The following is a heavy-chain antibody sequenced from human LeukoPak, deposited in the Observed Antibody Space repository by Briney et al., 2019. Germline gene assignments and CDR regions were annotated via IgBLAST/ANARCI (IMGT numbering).Heavy chain of an antibody. Sequence: GGSLGLSCAASGFTFSSHAMHGVRRPPGKGLEYVSAISCNGGSTYYANSVKGRLNISRDNYKNTLYLQMGRLRAEDIALYYGARGYSRDADYWGQGTLVAVSS. V-gene: IGHV3-64*01. CDR2: ISCNGGST. D-gene: IGHD4-11*01. CDR1: GFTFSSHA. J-gene: IGHJ4*02. CDR3: ARGYSRDADY.